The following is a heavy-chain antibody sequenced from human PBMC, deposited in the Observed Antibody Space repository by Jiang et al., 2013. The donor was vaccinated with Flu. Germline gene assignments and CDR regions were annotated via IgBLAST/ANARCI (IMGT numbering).Heavy chain of an antibody. D-gene: IGHD3-3*01. J-gene: IGHJ4*02. CDR3: ARDDRVVIAGFDY. CDR1: GFTVSSNY. Sequence: GGGLVQPGGSLRLSCAASGFTVSSNYMSWVRQAPGKGLEWVSVIYGGGSTYYADSVKGRFTISRDNSKNTLYLQMNSLRAEDTAVYYCARDDRVVIAGFDYWGQGTLVTVSS. CDR2: IYGGGST. V-gene: IGHV3-66*02.